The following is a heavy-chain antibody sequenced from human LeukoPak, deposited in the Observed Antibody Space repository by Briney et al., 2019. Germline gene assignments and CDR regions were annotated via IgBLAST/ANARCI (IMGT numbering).Heavy chain of an antibody. Sequence: ASVKVSCKASGYTFTSYYMHWVRQAPGQGLEWMGIINPSGGSTSYAQEFQGRVTMTRDTSTSTVYMELSSLRSEDTAVYYCARNTLGYCSGGSCYAGWFDPWGQGTLVTVSS. D-gene: IGHD2-15*01. CDR3: ARNTLGYCSGGSCYAGWFDP. CDR2: INPSGGST. J-gene: IGHJ5*02. CDR1: GYTFTSYY. V-gene: IGHV1-46*01.